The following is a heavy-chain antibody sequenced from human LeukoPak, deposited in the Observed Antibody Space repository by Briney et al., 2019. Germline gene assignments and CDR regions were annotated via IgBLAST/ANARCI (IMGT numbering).Heavy chain of an antibody. Sequence: TGGSLRLSCAASGFNFGDYYMGWIRQAPGKGLEWVSHISSSSSYTKYADSVKGRFTISRDNARNSLYLQMNSLRAEDTVVYYCAKSYWIFDYWGQGTLVTVSS. D-gene: IGHD1-1*01. CDR1: GFNFGDYY. V-gene: IGHV3-11*06. J-gene: IGHJ4*02. CDR3: AKSYWIFDY. CDR2: ISSSSSYT.